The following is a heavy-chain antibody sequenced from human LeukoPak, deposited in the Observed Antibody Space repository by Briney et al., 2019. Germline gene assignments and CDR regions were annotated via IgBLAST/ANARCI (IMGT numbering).Heavy chain of an antibody. J-gene: IGHJ3*02. CDR3: ARDLGNAFDI. CDR1: GGSISSYY. CDR2: IYYSGST. Sequence: PSENLSLTCTVSGGSISSYYWSWIRQPPGKGLEWIGYIYYSGSTNYNPSLKSRVTISVDTSKNQFSLKLSSVTAADTAVYYCARDLGNAFDIWGQGTMVTVSS. V-gene: IGHV4-59*01.